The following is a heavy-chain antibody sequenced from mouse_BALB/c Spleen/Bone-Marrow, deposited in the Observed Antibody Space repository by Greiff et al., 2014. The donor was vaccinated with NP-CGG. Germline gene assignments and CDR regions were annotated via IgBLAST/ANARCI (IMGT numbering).Heavy chain of an antibody. CDR1: GFNIKDTY. V-gene: IGHV14-3*02. Sequence: VQLQQSGAGLARPGASVKLSCTASGFNIKDTYMHWVKQRPEQGLEWIGRIDPANDYTKYDPKFQGTATITADTSSNTAYLQLSSPTSEDTAVYYCATLTGTFDYWGQGTALAVSS. J-gene: IGHJ2*01. CDR3: ATLTGTFDY. D-gene: IGHD4-1*01. CDR2: IDPANDYT.